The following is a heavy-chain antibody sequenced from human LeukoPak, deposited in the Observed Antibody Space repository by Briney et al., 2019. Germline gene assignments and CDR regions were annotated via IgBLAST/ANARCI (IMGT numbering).Heavy chain of an antibody. J-gene: IGHJ4*02. D-gene: IGHD3-22*01. CDR2: ISGSSSST. CDR1: GFTFSDYY. Sequence: GGSLRLSCAASGFTFSDYYMSWIRQPPGKGLEWVSYISGSSSSTNYADSVKGRFTISRDNAKNSLYLQMNSLRAEDTAVYYCERDQGENHDSSGYYPYWGQGTLVTVSS. CDR3: ERDQGENHDSSGYYPY. V-gene: IGHV3-11*06.